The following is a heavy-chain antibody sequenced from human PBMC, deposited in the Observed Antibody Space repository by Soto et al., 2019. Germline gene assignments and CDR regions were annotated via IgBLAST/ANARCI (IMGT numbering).Heavy chain of an antibody. Sequence: QVQLVESGGGVDQPGRSLRLSCAASGFTFSTYGVHWVRQAPGKGLEWVAVISSDGSEKYYAGSVKGRVSISRDNSKSTLYLQMDSLRAEDTAVYYCAKGAVTTSLYYFDYWGQGTLVTVSS. J-gene: IGHJ4*02. CDR1: GFTFSTYG. D-gene: IGHD4-17*01. CDR3: AKGAVTTSLYYFDY. CDR2: ISSDGSEK. V-gene: IGHV3-30*18.